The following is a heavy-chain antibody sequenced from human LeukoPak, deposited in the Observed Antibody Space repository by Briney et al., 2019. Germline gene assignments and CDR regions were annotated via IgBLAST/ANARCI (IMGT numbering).Heavy chain of an antibody. D-gene: IGHD2-2*01. Sequence: SVKVSCKASGFTFTSSAMQWVRQARGQRLEWIGWIVVGSGNTNYAQKFQGRVTITTDESTSTAYMELSSLRSEDTAVYYCARGIPAAHGDAFDIWGQGTMVTVSS. CDR2: IVVGSGNT. CDR1: GFTFTSSA. J-gene: IGHJ3*02. CDR3: ARGIPAAHGDAFDI. V-gene: IGHV1-58*02.